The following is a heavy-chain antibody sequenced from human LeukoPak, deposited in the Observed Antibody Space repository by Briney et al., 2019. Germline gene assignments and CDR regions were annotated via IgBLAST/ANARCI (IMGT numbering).Heavy chain of an antibody. CDR3: ARVSITIFGVDSYYMDV. J-gene: IGHJ6*03. CDR1: GGSISSGDYY. Sequence: PSETLSLTCTVSGGSISSGDYYWSWIRQPPGKGLEWIGYIYYSGSTYYNPSLKSRVTISVDTSKNQFSLKLSSVTAADTAVYYCARVSITIFGVDSYYMDVWGKGTTVTVSS. V-gene: IGHV4-30-4*08. D-gene: IGHD3-3*01. CDR2: IYYSGST.